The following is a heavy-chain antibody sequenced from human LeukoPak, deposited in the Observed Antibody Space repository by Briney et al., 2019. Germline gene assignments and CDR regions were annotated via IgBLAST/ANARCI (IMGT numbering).Heavy chain of an antibody. J-gene: IGHJ4*02. Sequence: GVSLRLSCAASGFTVSSNYMSWVRQAPGKGLEGVSSINTVGSYIYYADSVKGRFTISRDNAENSVYLQMNSLRVEDTAVYYCARLRRNSDSGGYYYYYDYWGQGTLVTVSS. CDR2: INTVGSYI. D-gene: IGHD3-22*01. CDR3: ARLRRNSDSGGYYYYYDY. V-gene: IGHV3-21*01. CDR1: GFTVSSNY.